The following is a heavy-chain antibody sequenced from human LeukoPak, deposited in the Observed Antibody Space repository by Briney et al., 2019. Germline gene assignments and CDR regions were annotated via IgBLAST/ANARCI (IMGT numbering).Heavy chain of an antibody. CDR3: ASSGSSSWYWGYYFDY. CDR2: ISYDGSNK. Sequence: GGSLRLSCAASGFTFSSYAMHWVRQAPDKGLEWVAVISYDGSNKYYADSVKGRFTISRDNSKNTLYLQMNSLRAEDTAVYYCASSGSSSWYWGYYFDYWGQGTLVTVSS. V-gene: IGHV3-30*04. J-gene: IGHJ4*02. CDR1: GFTFSSYA. D-gene: IGHD6-13*01.